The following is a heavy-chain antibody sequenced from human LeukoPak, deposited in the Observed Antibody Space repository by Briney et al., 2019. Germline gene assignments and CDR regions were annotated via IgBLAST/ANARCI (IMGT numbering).Heavy chain of an antibody. Sequence: GGSLRLSCAASGFTFSSYAMSWVRQAPGKGLEWVSTISGSGGSTYYADSVKGRFTVSRDSSKNMVCLQMNSLRAEDTAVYYCAKDIRGSSITYYFDYWGQGTLVTVSS. J-gene: IGHJ4*02. D-gene: IGHD2-2*01. CDR3: AKDIRGSSITYYFDY. CDR1: GFTFSSYA. V-gene: IGHV3-23*01. CDR2: ISGSGGST.